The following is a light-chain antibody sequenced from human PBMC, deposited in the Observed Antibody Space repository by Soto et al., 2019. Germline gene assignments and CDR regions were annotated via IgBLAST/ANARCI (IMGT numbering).Light chain of an antibody. CDR1: QSVSSN. CDR2: GAS. V-gene: IGKV3-15*01. Sequence: EIVMTQSPATLSVSPGERATLSCRASQSVSSNLAWYQQKPGQAPRLLIYGASTRATGIPARFSGSGSGTEFTLTISSLQSEDFAVYYCHQYNNWPPGSTFGGGTKVESK. J-gene: IGKJ4*01. CDR3: HQYNNWPPGST.